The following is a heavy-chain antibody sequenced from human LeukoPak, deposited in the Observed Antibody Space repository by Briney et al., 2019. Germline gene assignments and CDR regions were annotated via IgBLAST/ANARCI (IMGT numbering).Heavy chain of an antibody. CDR1: GYTFTSYW. CDR2: IYPGDSDT. Sequence: GESLKISCKGSGYTFTSYWICWGRQMPGKVLEWVGIIYPGDSDTRDSPSFQGQVTISADKSIITAYLQWSSMKASDTAMYYCARHRDYVPDIWGQGTMVTVSS. J-gene: IGHJ3*02. CDR3: ARHRDYVPDI. D-gene: IGHD3-16*01. V-gene: IGHV5-51*01.